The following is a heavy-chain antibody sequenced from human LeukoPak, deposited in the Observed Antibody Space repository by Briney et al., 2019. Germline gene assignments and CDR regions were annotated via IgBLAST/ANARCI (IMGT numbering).Heavy chain of an antibody. CDR3: ATGGAPGVRFEN. J-gene: IGHJ4*02. D-gene: IGHD3-10*01. CDR2: MKEDGTQI. Sequence: AGGSLRLSCVASGFTFSRSTMTWVRQAPGKGPEWVAKMKEDGTQIHYVDSVKGRFTISRDNAKNSLFLQMNSLRVEDTAVYYCATGGAPGVRFENWGQGMLVTVSS. V-gene: IGHV3-7*01. CDR1: GFTFSRST.